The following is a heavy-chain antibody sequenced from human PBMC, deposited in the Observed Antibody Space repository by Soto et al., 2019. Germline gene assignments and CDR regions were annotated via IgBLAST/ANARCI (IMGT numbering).Heavy chain of an antibody. Sequence: SETLSLTCTVSGGSISSSSYYWGWIRQPPGKGLEWIGSIYYSGSTYYNPSLKSRVTISVDTSKNQFSLKLSSVTAADTAVYYCASSGYSSGWYPYYFDYWGQGTLVTVSS. CDR3: ASSGYSSGWYPYYFDY. CDR2: IYYSGST. V-gene: IGHV4-39*01. CDR1: GGSISSSSYY. J-gene: IGHJ4*02. D-gene: IGHD6-19*01.